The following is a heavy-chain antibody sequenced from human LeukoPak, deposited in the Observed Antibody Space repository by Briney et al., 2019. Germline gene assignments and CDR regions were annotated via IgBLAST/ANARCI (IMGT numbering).Heavy chain of an antibody. J-gene: IGHJ6*02. CDR3: ARRIAARPGYYYGTDV. CDR2: IYYSGST. D-gene: IGHD6-6*01. V-gene: IGHV4-39*01. CDR1: GGSISSSSYY. Sequence: PSETLSLTCTVSGGSISSSSYYWGWIRQPPGKGLEWIGSIYYSGSTYYNPSLKSRVTISVDTSKNQFSLKLSSVTAADTAVYYCARRIAARPGYYYGTDVWGQGTTVTVSS.